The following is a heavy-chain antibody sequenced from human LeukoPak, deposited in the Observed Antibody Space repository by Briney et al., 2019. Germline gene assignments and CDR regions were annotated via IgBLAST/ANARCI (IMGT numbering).Heavy chain of an antibody. V-gene: IGHV3-23*01. D-gene: IGHD3-22*01. CDR1: GFTFSSYA. CDR2: ISGSGGST. CDR3: AKGGSYSDSSDYYFRFDH. J-gene: IGHJ4*02. Sequence: GGSLRLSCAASGFTFSSYAMSWVRQAPGKGLEWVSAISGSGGSTYYADSVKGRFTISRDNSKNTLYLQMNSLRAEDTAVYYCAKGGSYSDSSDYYFRFDHWGQGTLVTVSS.